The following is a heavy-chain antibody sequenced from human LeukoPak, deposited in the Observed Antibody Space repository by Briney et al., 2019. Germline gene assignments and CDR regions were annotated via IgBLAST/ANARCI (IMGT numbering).Heavy chain of an antibody. D-gene: IGHD3-10*01. Sequence: GESLKISCKGSGYSLTSYWIGWVRQMPGKGLEWMGIIYPADSDIRYSPSFQGQVTISADKSISTAYLQWSSLKASDTGMYYCARRPTLVVRGGYFDFWGQGTLATVSS. CDR1: GYSLTSYW. V-gene: IGHV5-51*01. CDR2: IYPADSDI. CDR3: ARRPTLVVRGGYFDF. J-gene: IGHJ4*02.